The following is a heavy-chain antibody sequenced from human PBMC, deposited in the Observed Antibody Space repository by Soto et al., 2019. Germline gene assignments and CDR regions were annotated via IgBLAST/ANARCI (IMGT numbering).Heavy chain of an antibody. CDR2: ISAGAGST. V-gene: IGHV3-23*01. D-gene: IGHD1-26*01. CDR3: AKGHYSGSYGYFDY. J-gene: IGHJ4*02. CDR1: GFTFSSYA. Sequence: GGSLRLSCAASGFTFSSYAMNWVRQAPGKGLEWVSGISAGAGSTYYADSVKGRFTISRDNSKNTLYLQMNSLRAEDTAVYYCAKGHYSGSYGYFDYWGQGTQVPSPQ.